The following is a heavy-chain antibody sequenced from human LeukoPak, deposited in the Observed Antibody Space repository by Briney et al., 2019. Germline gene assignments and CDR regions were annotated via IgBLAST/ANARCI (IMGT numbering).Heavy chain of an antibody. J-gene: IGHJ4*02. Sequence: SETLSLTCAVSGGSMSNYYWTWIRQAPGKGLEGIGYIYYSGSTNYNPSLKSRLTISVDTSKNQFSLRLSSVTAADTAVYYCARLRGNYFPDYWGLGTLVTVSS. CDR1: GGSMSNYY. CDR3: ARLRGNYFPDY. V-gene: IGHV4-59*01. D-gene: IGHD4-11*01. CDR2: IYYSGST.